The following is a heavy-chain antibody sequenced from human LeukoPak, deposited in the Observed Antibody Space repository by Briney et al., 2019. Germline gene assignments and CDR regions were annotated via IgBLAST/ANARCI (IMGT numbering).Heavy chain of an antibody. Sequence: SQTLSLTCAISGDSVSSKNGAWNWIRQSPSRGPEWLGRTYYGSKWYDEYADSVKGRVTISPDTSKNQFSLHVYSVTPEDTAVYYCARDLGTSGWYTFDFWGQGTLVTVSS. CDR2: TYYGSKWYD. CDR1: GDSVSSKNGA. CDR3: ARDLGTSGWYTFDF. J-gene: IGHJ5*01. D-gene: IGHD6-19*01. V-gene: IGHV6-1*01.